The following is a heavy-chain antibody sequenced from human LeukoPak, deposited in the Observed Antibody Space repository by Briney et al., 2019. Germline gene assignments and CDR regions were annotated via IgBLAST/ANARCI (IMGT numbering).Heavy chain of an antibody. CDR1: GFTVSSNY. CDR2: IYSGGPT. CDR3: ARKLFAVAGLDAFDI. V-gene: IGHV3-53*01. D-gene: IGHD6-19*01. Sequence: PGGSLRLSCAVFGFTVSSNYMSWVRQAPGKGLEWVSVIYSGGPTYYADSVKGRFTISRDNSKNTLYLQMNSLRAEDTAVYYCARKLFAVAGLDAFDIWGQGTMVTVSS. J-gene: IGHJ3*02.